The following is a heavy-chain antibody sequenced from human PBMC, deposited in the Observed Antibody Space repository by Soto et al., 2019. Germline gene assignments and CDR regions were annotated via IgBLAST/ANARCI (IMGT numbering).Heavy chain of an antibody. CDR3: ARHMGDIVVVPAAMYYYYYMDV. CDR1: GYSFTSYW. Sequence: PGESLKISCKGSGYSFTSYWIGWVRQMPGKGLEWMGIIYPGDSDTRYSPSFQGQVTISADKSISTAYLQWSSLKASDTAMYYCARHMGDIVVVPAAMYYYYYMDVWGKGTTVTVSS. CDR2: IYPGDSDT. D-gene: IGHD2-2*01. J-gene: IGHJ6*03. V-gene: IGHV5-51*01.